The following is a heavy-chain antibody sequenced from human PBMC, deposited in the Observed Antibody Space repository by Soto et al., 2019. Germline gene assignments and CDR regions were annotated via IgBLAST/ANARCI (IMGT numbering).Heavy chain of an antibody. J-gene: IGHJ1*01. CDR3: ARGSSSRPLLFQH. CDR2: INPNRGGT. V-gene: IGHV1-2*04. CDR1: GYTCRTYY. D-gene: IGHD6-13*01. Sequence: ALVRFSARASGYTCRTYYIQCDRQAPGQGREWMGWINPNRGGTSYAQKFQGWVTTTRDTSISTAYMELSRLRSDDSAVYYCARGSSSRPLLFQHWGQGTLVTVSS.